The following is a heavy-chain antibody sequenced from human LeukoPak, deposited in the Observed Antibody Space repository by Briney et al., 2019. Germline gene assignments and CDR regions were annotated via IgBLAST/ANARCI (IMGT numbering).Heavy chain of an antibody. V-gene: IGHV3-23*01. D-gene: IGHD2-15*01. CDR2: ISGSGGST. J-gene: IGHJ4*02. Sequence: GGSLRLSCAASGITFSSYDMTWVRQAPGKGLEWVSAISGSGGSTHYADSVRGRFTISRDNAKNTLYLQMNSLRAEDTAVYYCARELPFDYWGQGTLVTVSS. CDR1: GITFSSYD. CDR3: ARELPFDY.